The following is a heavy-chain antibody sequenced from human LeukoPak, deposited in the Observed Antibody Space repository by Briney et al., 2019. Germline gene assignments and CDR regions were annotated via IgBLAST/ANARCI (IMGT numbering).Heavy chain of an antibody. CDR2: IYYSGST. D-gene: IGHD4-17*01. Sequence: PSETLSLTCIVSGDSISSSSYYWGWIRQPPGKGLEWIGSIYYSGSTYYNPSLKSRVIISVDTSKNQFSLKLSSVTAVDTAVYYCARHDYGDYNSFDYWGQGTLLTVSS. CDR1: GDSISSSSYY. CDR3: ARHDYGDYNSFDY. V-gene: IGHV4-39*01. J-gene: IGHJ4*02.